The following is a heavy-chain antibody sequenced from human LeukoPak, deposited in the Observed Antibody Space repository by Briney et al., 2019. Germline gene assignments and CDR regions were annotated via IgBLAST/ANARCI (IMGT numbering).Heavy chain of an antibody. CDR2: IYNSGNT. Sequence: PSETLSLTCTVSGGSISNYYWSWVRQPPGKGLEWIGYIYNSGNTNYNPSLKSRVTISVDTSKNQFSLKLSSVTAADTAVYYCARDGYTYGTDYWGQGTLVTVSS. D-gene: IGHD5-18*01. CDR3: ARDGYTYGTDY. CDR1: GGSISNYY. V-gene: IGHV4-59*01. J-gene: IGHJ4*02.